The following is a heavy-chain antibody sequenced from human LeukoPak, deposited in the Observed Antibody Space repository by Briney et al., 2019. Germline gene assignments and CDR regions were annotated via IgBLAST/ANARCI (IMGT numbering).Heavy chain of an antibody. CDR2: ISYDGDNK. CDR3: ARPYRTYYYGSGIPPPGDY. V-gene: IGHV3-30-3*01. CDR1: GFSFSTYA. Sequence: GGSLRLSCAASGFSFSTYAIHWVRQAPGKGLEWVAVISYDGDNKYYADSVKGRFTISRDNSKDTLYLQMSSLSAEDTAVYYCARPYRTYYYGSGIPPPGDYWGQGILVTVSS. D-gene: IGHD3-10*01. J-gene: IGHJ4*02.